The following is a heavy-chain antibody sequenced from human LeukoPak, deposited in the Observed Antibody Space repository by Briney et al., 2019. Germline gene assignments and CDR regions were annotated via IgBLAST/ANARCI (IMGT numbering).Heavy chain of an antibody. CDR3: ARDGATTGPHWWFDL. CDR2: ITSSSVTM. J-gene: IGHJ2*01. D-gene: IGHD1-1*01. CDR1: GFTFSSHS. V-gene: IGHV3-48*04. Sequence: GRSLRLSCAASGFTFSSHSMNWVRQAPGKGLEWLSYITSSSVTMYNTDSVKGRFTISRDSAKNSVYLQMSSLRAEDTAMYYCARDGATTGPHWWFDLWGRGTLVTVSS.